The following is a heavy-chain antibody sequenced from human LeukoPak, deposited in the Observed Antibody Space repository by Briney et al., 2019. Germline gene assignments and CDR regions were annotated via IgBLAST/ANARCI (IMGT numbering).Heavy chain of an antibody. CDR1: GGSISSYY. Sequence: KPSETLSLTCTVSGGSISSYYWSWIRQPAGKGLEWIGRIYTSGSTNYNPSLTSRVTMSVDTSKNQFSLKLTSVTAADTAVYYCARDRCNSTTCASRGAFDIWGQGTMVTVS. J-gene: IGHJ3*02. CDR3: ARDRCNSTTCASRGAFDI. D-gene: IGHD2-2*01. CDR2: IYTSGST. V-gene: IGHV4-4*07.